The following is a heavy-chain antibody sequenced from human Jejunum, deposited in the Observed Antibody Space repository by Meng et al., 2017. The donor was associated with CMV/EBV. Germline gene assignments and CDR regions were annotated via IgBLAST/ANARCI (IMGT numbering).Heavy chain of an antibody. Sequence: FSGYEMNWVRQAPGKGLEWLSHIDSSGSTTSYTDSVKGRFTISRDNAKNSLYLQMNRLRAEDTALYYCAREPAVYAPPDYYGMDVWGQGTTVTVSS. CDR1: FSGYE. CDR3: AREPAVYAPPDYYGMDV. CDR2: IDSSGSTT. D-gene: IGHD2-8*01. J-gene: IGHJ6*02. V-gene: IGHV3-48*03.